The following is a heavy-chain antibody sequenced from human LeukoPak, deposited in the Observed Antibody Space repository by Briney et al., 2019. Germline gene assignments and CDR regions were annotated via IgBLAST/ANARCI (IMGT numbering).Heavy chain of an antibody. Sequence: SETVSLTCSVSSGSIRSYYWNWIRQPAGQGLEWIGRIYSNWSTNYNPSLKSRVTMSIDTSKKQFSLKVNSVTAADTAVYYCARDKGGSSSLDYWGQGTLVTGSS. CDR3: ARDKGGSSSLDY. J-gene: IGHJ4*02. D-gene: IGHD6-13*01. V-gene: IGHV4-4*07. CDR2: IYSNWST. CDR1: SGSIRSYY.